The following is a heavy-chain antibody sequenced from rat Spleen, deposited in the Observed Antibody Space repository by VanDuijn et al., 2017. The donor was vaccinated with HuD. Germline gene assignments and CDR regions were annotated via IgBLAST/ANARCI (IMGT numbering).Heavy chain of an antibody. V-gene: IGHV5-46*01. CDR3: ATQDYDGTYYYGWFAY. CDR2: ISTRGGRT. CDR1: GFTFSSFP. J-gene: IGHJ3*01. D-gene: IGHD1-12*02. Sequence: EVQLVESYGGLVQPGGSLELSCAASGFTFSSFPMAWVRQAPTKGLEWVATISTRGGRTYYRDSVKGRFTISRDNAKSTLYLQMDSLRSEDTATYYCATQDYDGTYYYGWFAYWGQGTLVTVSS.